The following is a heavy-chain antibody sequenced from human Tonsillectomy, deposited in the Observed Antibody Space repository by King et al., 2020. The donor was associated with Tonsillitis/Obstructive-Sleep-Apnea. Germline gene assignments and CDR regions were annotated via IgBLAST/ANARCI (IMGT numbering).Heavy chain of an antibody. D-gene: IGHD3-22*01. CDR1: GYSFTSYW. CDR3: ARHSEYYYVSRDYLHAFDI. Sequence: VQLVESGAEVKKPGESLRISCKGSGYSFTSYWISWVRQRPGKGLEWMGRIDPSDSYTNYSPSFQGHVTISADKSIITAYLQWSSLKASDTAMYYCARHSEYYYVSRDYLHAFDIWGQGTMVTVSS. V-gene: IGHV5-10-1*03. CDR2: IDPSDSYT. J-gene: IGHJ3*02.